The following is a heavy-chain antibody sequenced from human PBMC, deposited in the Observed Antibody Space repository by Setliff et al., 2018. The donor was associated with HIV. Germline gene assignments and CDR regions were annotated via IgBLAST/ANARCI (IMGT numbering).Heavy chain of an antibody. CDR1: GYTFTSYG. CDR3: ARGDHYYDSSGYDY. J-gene: IGHJ4*02. Sequence: SVKVSCKASGYTFTSYGMNWVRQAPGQGLEWMGGIIPIFGTANYAQKFQGRVTITTDESTSTAYMELSSLRSEDTAVYYCARGDHYYDSSGYDYWGQGTLVTISS. V-gene: IGHV1-69*05. CDR2: IIPIFGTA. D-gene: IGHD3-22*01.